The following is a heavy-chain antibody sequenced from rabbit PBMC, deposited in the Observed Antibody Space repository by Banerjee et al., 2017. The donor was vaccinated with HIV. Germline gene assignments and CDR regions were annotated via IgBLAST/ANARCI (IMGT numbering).Heavy chain of an antibody. CDR2: INTGSSGAT. CDR1: GLDFSSSYW. J-gene: IGHJ4*01. Sequence: EEYGGDLVQPEGSLTLTCKASGLDFSSSYWICWVRQAPGKGLEWIACINTGSSGATYYASWAKGRFTISKASSTTVTLQMTSLTAADTATYFCARAGPAGDGWYFGLWGPGTL. D-gene: IGHD2-1*01. V-gene: IGHV1S45*01. CDR3: ARAGPAGDGWYFGL.